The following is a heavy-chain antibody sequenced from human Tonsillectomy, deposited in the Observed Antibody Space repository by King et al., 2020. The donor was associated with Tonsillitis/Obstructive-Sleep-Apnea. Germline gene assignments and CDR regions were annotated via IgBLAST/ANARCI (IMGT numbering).Heavy chain of an antibody. Sequence: VQLVESGGGLVQPGGSLRLSCAASGFTFSRYAMSWVRQAPGKGLEWFSVISVSGGSKYYADSVKGRFTISRDNSKNTLYLQMNSLRAEDTAVYYCAKDSGTRVAHFDYWGQGTLVTVSS. CDR3: AKDSGTRVAHFDY. D-gene: IGHD1-7*01. CDR1: GFTFSRYA. CDR2: ISVSGGSK. J-gene: IGHJ4*02. V-gene: IGHV3-23*04.